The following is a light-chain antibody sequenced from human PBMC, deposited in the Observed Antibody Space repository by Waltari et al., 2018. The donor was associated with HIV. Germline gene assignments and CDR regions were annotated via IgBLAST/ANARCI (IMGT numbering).Light chain of an antibody. V-gene: IGLV2-14*01. CDR1: SSDVGGYNY. CDR3: TSYTRSSTLV. CDR2: EVS. J-gene: IGLJ2*01. Sequence: QSALTQPASVSGSPGQSIIISCTGTSSDVGGYNYVSWYQQHPGKAPKLMIYEVSNRPSGVSNRFSGSKSGNTASLTISGLQAEDEADYYCTSYTRSSTLVFGGGTKVTVL.